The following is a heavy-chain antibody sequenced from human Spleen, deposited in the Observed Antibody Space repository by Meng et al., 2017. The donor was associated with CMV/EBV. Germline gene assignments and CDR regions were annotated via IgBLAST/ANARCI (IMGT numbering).Heavy chain of an antibody. V-gene: IGHV3-21*01. J-gene: IGHJ6*02. CDR2: ITGSGNHI. D-gene: IGHD2-15*01. CDR1: GFTFTTYS. Sequence: GGSLRLSCAASGFTFTTYSMNWVRQAPGKGLEWVSSITGSGNHIYYADSLKGRFTISRDNAKNSLYLQMNSLRAEDTAVYYCTRDTLWDCSGVTCSNGMDVWGQGATVTVSS. CDR3: TRDTLWDCSGVTCSNGMDV.